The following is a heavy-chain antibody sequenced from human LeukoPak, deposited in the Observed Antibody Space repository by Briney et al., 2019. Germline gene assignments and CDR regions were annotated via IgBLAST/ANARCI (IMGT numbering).Heavy chain of an antibody. CDR1: GYTFTGYY. V-gene: IGHV1-18*04. D-gene: IGHD7-27*01. Sequence: ASVKVSCKASGYTFTGYYMHWVRQAPGQGLEWMGWISAYNGNTNYAQKLQGRVTMTTDTSTSTADMELRSLRSDDTAVYYCARDLAWGSGQAFDYWGQGTLVTVSS. CDR3: ARDLAWGSGQAFDY. CDR2: ISAYNGNT. J-gene: IGHJ4*02.